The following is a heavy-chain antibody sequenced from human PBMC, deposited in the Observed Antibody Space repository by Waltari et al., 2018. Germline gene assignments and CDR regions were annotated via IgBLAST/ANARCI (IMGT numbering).Heavy chain of an antibody. Sequence: QLHMQESGPELVKRLRSLCLTSAVSGGSICTHYNWGWIRQPPGKGLEWMGNMQYRGSTFYNPSLESRVTISLDTWKNQFSLRLSSVGAADTAVYFCGRIAFGDEGGYFQYWGQGTLVTVSS. CDR2: MQYRGST. V-gene: IGHV4-39*01. CDR1: GGSICTHYN. J-gene: IGHJ1*01. CDR3: GRIAFGDEGGYFQY. D-gene: IGHD4-17*01.